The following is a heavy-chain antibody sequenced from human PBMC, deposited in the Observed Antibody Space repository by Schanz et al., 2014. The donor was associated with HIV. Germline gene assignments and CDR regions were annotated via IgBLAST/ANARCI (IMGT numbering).Heavy chain of an antibody. Sequence: VQLVESGGGVVQPGRSLRLSCAASGITFSTSGMHWVRQAPGKGLEWVAVISYDGSNKYYADSVKGRFTISRDNSKNTLYLQMNSLRAEDTAVYYCARRSTPGGYYGMDVWGQGTTVTVSS. J-gene: IGHJ6*02. CDR1: GITFSTSG. CDR2: ISYDGSNK. V-gene: IGHV3-33*05. CDR3: ARRSTPGGYYGMDV. D-gene: IGHD2-15*01.